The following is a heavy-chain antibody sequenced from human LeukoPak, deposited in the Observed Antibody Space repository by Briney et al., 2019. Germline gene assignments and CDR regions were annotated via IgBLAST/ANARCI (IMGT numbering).Heavy chain of an antibody. V-gene: IGHV3-66*01. J-gene: IGHJ6*02. Sequence: GGSLRLSCAASGFTVSSNYMSWVRQAPGKGLEWISVIYSGGSTYYADSVKGRFTISRDNSKNTLYLQMNSLRAEDTAVYYCARERRSGSQFPYYYYYYGMDVWGQGTTVTVSS. D-gene: IGHD1-26*01. CDR3: ARERRSGSQFPYYYYYYGMDV. CDR2: IYSGGST. CDR1: GFTVSSNY.